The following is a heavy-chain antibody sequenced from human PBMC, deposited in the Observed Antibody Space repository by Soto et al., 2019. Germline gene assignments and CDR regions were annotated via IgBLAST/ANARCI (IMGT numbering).Heavy chain of an antibody. CDR2: MKSKSEGETT. D-gene: IGHD3-22*01. J-gene: IGHJ4*02. CDR3: TAKFYFDASGYSFDL. Sequence: VSLRLSCAASGFTFNNAWMGWVRQAPGQGLEWVGHMKSKSEGETTDYAAPVKGRFTISRDDSKNTVYLQMNSLTTEDTAVYYCTAKFYFDASGYSFDLWGQGTLVTVSS. CDR1: GFTFNNAW. V-gene: IGHV3-15*01.